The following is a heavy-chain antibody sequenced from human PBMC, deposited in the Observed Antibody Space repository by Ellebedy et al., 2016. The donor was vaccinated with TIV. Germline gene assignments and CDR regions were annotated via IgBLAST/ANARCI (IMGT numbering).Heavy chain of an antibody. D-gene: IGHD3-3*01. CDR2: ISYDGSNK. CDR3: ARDHYDFWSGYYLDY. Sequence: PGGSLRLSCEASGFIFSSYGMHWVRQAPGKGLEWVAVISYDGSNKYYADSVKGRFTISRDNSKNTLYLQMNGLRAEDTAVYYCARDHYDFWSGYYLDYWGQGTLVTVSS. J-gene: IGHJ4*02. V-gene: IGHV3-30*03. CDR1: GFIFSSYG.